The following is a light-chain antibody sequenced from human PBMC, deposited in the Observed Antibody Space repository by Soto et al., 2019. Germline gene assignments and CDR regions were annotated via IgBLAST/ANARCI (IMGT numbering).Light chain of an antibody. CDR3: QQYESYSPWT. CDR1: QNIHTN. V-gene: IGKV3-15*01. CDR2: GAS. J-gene: IGKJ1*01. Sequence: SVSPGVRATLSCRAGQNIHTNLAWYQQKPGQAPRLLFYGASTGATGLPARFSGSGSGTEFTLTISNLQPDDFATYYCQQYESYSPWTFGQGTKVDIK.